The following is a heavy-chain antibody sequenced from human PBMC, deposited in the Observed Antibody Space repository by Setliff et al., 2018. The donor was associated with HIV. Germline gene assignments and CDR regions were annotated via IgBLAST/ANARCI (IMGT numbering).Heavy chain of an antibody. CDR3: AKAPLTIVATGGEDC. J-gene: IGHJ4*02. V-gene: IGHV3-23*01. Sequence: GGSLRLSCAAPGFTFSIHAMSWVRQAPGKGLEWVSAISGSGTTTYYADSVKGRFTISRDNSKNTVYLQMNSLRAEDTAVYYCAKAPLTIVATGGEDCWGQGTLVTVSS. CDR2: ISGSGTTT. CDR1: GFTFSIHA. D-gene: IGHD6-13*01.